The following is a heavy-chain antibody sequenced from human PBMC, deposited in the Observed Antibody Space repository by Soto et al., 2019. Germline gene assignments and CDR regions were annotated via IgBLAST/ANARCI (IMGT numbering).Heavy chain of an antibody. CDR3: AKEGYSGYDGVVGFDY. J-gene: IGHJ4*02. CDR2: ISYDGSNK. Sequence: GGSLRLSCAASGFTFSSYGMHWVRQAPGKGLEWVAVISYDGSNKYYADSVKGRFTISRDNSKNTLYLQMNSLRAEDTAVYYCAKEGYSGYDGVVGFDYWGQGTLVTVSS. CDR1: GFTFSSYG. V-gene: IGHV3-30*18. D-gene: IGHD5-12*01.